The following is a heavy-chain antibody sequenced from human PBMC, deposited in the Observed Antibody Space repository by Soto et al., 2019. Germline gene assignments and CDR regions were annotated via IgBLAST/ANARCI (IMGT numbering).Heavy chain of an antibody. J-gene: IGHJ4*01. CDR3: ARIGVVGATSPDY. V-gene: IGHV3-48*01. Sequence: GGSLRLSCAASGFTFSSYSMNWVRQAPGKGLGWVSYISSSSSTIYYADSVKGRFTISRDNAKNSLYLQMNSLRAEDTAVYYCARIGVVGATSPDYWGHGTLVTVSS. D-gene: IGHD1-26*01. CDR2: ISSSSSTI. CDR1: GFTFSSYS.